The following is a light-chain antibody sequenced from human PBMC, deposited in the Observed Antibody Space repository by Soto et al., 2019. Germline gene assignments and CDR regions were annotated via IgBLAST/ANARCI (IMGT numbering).Light chain of an antibody. CDR3: QQYTNWPPSYT. V-gene: IGKV3-15*01. Sequence: EIVMTQSPATLSVSPGERATLSCRASQSVSSNLAWYQQKPGQAPRLLIYGASTRATGIPARFSGSGSGTEFTLTISSMQSEAFAVYYCQQYTNWPPSYTFGQGTKLEIK. J-gene: IGKJ2*01. CDR2: GAS. CDR1: QSVSSN.